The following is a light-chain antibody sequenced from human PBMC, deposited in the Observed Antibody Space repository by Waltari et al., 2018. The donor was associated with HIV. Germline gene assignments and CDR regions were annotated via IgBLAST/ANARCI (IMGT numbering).Light chain of an antibody. CDR2: EVS. J-gene: IGLJ1*01. CDR3: TSYTTSSTCV. Sequence: QSALTQPASVSGSPGQSITISCTGTSSDIGGFNYVSWYQQNPGKVPKLMIYEVSHRPSGVSNRFSGSKSGDTASLTSSGLQAEDEADYRCTSYTTSSTCVFGTGTKVTVL. V-gene: IGLV2-14*01. CDR1: SSDIGGFNY.